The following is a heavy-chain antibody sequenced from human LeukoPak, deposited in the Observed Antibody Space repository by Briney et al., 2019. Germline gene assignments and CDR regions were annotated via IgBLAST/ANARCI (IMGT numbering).Heavy chain of an antibody. D-gene: IGHD3-10*01. CDR2: ISGSVGST. CDR1: GFSFSSYA. Sequence: PGGSLRLSCAASGFSFSSYAMTWVRQAPGKGLEWVSAISGSVGSTSYADSVKGRFTVSRDNAKNSLYLQMNSLRAEDTAVYYCARAKGSYSFDYWGQGTLVTVSS. V-gene: IGHV3-23*01. J-gene: IGHJ4*02. CDR3: ARAKGSYSFDY.